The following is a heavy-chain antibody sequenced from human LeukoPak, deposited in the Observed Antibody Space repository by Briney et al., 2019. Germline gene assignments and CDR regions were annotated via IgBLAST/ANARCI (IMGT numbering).Heavy chain of an antibody. J-gene: IGHJ5*01. CDR2: IYHSGTT. D-gene: IGHD2-21*01. Sequence: SETLPLTCTVSGDSITDYYWSWIRQPPGKELEWIGFIYHSGTTSYNPSLNSRVTISIDTSTNQFSLKLSSVTAADTAVYYCAKFHNWFDSWGQGTLVAVSS. CDR3: AKFHNWFDS. V-gene: IGHV4-59*08. CDR1: GDSITDYY.